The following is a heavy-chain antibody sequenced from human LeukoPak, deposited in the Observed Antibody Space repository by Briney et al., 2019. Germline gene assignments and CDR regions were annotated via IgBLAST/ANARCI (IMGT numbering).Heavy chain of an antibody. V-gene: IGHV1-18*01. Sequence: GASVKVSCKASGYTFTSYGISWVRQAPGQGLEWMGWISAYNGNTNYAQKLQGRVTMTTDTSTSTAYMELRSLRSDDTAVYYCARVRREEELHDAFDIWAKGQWSPSLQ. D-gene: IGHD1-7*01. CDR2: ISAYNGNT. CDR3: ARVRREEELHDAFDI. CDR1: GYTFTSYG. J-gene: IGHJ3*02.